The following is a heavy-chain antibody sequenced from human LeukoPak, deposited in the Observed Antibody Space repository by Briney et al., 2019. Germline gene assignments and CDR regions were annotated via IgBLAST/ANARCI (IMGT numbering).Heavy chain of an antibody. D-gene: IGHD5-18*01. CDR1: GFAFSSLA. CDR3: ARDAVDTANAV. Sequence: GGSLRLSCAVSGFAFSSLAMHWVRQAPGKGLEWVAFISYDGNNQYYADSVKGRFTISRDNAKNTLYLQMNSLRAEDTAVYYCARDAVDTANAVWGQGTTVTVSS. V-gene: IGHV3-30-3*01. CDR2: ISYDGNNQ. J-gene: IGHJ6*02.